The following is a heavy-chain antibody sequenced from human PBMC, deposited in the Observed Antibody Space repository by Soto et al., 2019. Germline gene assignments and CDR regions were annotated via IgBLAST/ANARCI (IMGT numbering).Heavy chain of an antibody. Sequence: EVQLLESGGGLVQPGGSLRLSCAASGFTFSSYAMTWVRQAPRKGLEWVSAISSSGGFNTYYADSVKGRFTISRDNSKNTLFLQMNSLRAEDTAVYYCAKVLRQCGDSDWYFDFWGRGALVTVSS. CDR1: GFTFSSYA. CDR3: AKVLRQCGDSDWYFDF. CDR2: ISSSGGFNT. V-gene: IGHV3-23*01. J-gene: IGHJ2*01. D-gene: IGHD4-17*01.